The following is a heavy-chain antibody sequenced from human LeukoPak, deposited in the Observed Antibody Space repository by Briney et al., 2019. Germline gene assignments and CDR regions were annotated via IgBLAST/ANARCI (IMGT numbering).Heavy chain of an antibody. V-gene: IGHV3-9*01. CDR3: AKSFYHDSSGFIANGVFDV. D-gene: IGHD3-22*01. CDR1: GFNFEDYA. Sequence: GGSLRLSCAASGFNFEDYAMHWVRQVPGKGLEWVAGISGNNGSIGYADSVKGRFTISRNNARDFLDLQMNSLRAEDTALYYCAKSFYHDSSGFIANGVFDVWGQGTMVTVSS. CDR2: ISGNNGSI. J-gene: IGHJ3*01.